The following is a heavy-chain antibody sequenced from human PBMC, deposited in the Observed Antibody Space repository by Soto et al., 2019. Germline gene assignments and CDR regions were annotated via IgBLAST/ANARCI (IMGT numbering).Heavy chain of an antibody. CDR1: GGSISSSNW. CDR2: IYHSGST. D-gene: IGHD6-13*01. CDR3: ESNRPRWYEGHFQN. Sequence: NPSETLSLTCAVSGGSISSSNWWSWVRQPPGKGLEWIGEIYHSGSTNYNPSLKSRVTISVDKSKNQFSLKLSSVTAADTAVYYCESNRPRWYEGHFQNWGQGTLVTVSS. J-gene: IGHJ1*01. V-gene: IGHV4-4*02.